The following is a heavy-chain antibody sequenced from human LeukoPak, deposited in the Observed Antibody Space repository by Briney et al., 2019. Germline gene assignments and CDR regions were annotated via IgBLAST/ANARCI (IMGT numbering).Heavy chain of an antibody. D-gene: IGHD3-16*01. J-gene: IGHJ4*02. V-gene: IGHV6-1*01. Sequence: SQTLSLTCAISGDSVSSNSAAWNWIRQSPSRGLEWLERTYYRSNWIYESAASVKSRITINPDTSRNQFSLHLNSVIPEDTAVYYCARDGGLGLDYFDYWGQGTLVTVSS. CDR2: TYYRSNWIY. CDR1: GDSVSSNSAA. CDR3: ARDGGLGLDYFDY.